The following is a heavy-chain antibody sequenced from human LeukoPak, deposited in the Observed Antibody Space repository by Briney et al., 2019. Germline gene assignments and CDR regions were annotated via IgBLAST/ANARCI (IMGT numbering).Heavy chain of an antibody. D-gene: IGHD5-24*01. CDR2: INPNSGGT. CDR3: ARDQGMDGYNLGFIDY. V-gene: IGHV1-2*02. Sequence: ASVKVSCKASGYTCTGYYMHWVRQAPGQGLEWMGWINPNSGGTNSAQKFQGRVTMTRDTSITTAYMELSRLRSDDTAVYYCARDQGMDGYNLGFIDYWGQGTLVTVSS. CDR1: GYTCTGYY. J-gene: IGHJ4*02.